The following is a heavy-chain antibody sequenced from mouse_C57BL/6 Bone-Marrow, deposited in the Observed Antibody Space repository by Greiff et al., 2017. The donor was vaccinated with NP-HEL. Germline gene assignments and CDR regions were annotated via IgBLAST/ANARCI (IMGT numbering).Heavy chain of an antibody. CDR3: TTYYDYPYYAMDY. D-gene: IGHD2-4*01. CDR1: GFNIKDDY. J-gene: IGHJ4*01. V-gene: IGHV14-4*01. CDR2: IDPENGDT. Sequence: VQLQQSGAELVRPGASVKLSCTASGFNIKDDYMHWVKQRPEQGLEWIGWIDPENGDTEYASKFQGKATITADTSSNTAYLQLSSRTSDDTAVYYCTTYYDYPYYAMDYWGQGTSVTVSS.